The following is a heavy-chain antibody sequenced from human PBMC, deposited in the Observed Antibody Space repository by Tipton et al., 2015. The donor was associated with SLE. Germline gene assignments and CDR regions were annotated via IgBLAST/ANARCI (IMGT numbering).Heavy chain of an antibody. CDR2: ITTEGNTV. CDR3: ARGRGDASGDPYYLDL. CDR1: GFAFGNYE. Sequence: SLRLSCAASGFAFGNYEMSWVRQAPGKGLEWIAYITTEGNTVHYADSVKGRFTISRDDAKNSLYLQMYGLTPEDTAVYYCARGRGDASGDPYYLDLWGHGTLVTVSS. V-gene: IGHV3-48*03. J-gene: IGHJ4*01.